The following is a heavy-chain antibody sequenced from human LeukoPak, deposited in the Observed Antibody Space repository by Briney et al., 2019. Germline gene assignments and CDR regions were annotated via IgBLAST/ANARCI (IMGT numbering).Heavy chain of an antibody. J-gene: IGHJ4*02. CDR1: GLTFSSYA. D-gene: IGHD3-22*01. Sequence: GGSLRLSCAASGLTFSSYAMSWVRQAPGKGLEWVSAISGSGGSTYYADSVKGRFTISRDNSKNTLYLQMNSLRAEDTAVYYCAKGPYYYDSSGYYWGQGTLVTVSS. V-gene: IGHV3-23*01. CDR2: ISGSGGST. CDR3: AKGPYYYDSSGYY.